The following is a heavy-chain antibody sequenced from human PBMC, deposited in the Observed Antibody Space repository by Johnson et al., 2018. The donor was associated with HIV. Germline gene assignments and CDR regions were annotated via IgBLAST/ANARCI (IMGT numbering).Heavy chain of an antibody. V-gene: IGHV3-30*03. CDR1: GFTFSSSG. Sequence: QVQLVESGGGVVQPGRSLRLSCAASGFTFSSSGMHWVRQAPGKGLEWVAVISYDGSNKYYADSVKGRFTISRDNSKNTLYLQMNSLRAEDTAVYYCASILVVAAQEADAFDIWGQGTMVTVSS. CDR3: ASILVVAAQEADAFDI. D-gene: IGHD2-15*01. J-gene: IGHJ3*02. CDR2: ISYDGSNK.